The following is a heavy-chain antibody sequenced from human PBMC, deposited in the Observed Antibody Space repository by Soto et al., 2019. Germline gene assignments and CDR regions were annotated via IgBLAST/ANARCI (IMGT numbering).Heavy chain of an antibody. D-gene: IGHD4-17*01. CDR3: ARAGGTVTTEGLDY. CDR1: GYTFTSYA. V-gene: IGHV1-3*01. Sequence: QVQLVQSGAEVKKPGASVKVSCKASGYTFTSYAMHWVRQAPGQRLEWMGWINAGNGNTKYSQKFQGRVTITRDTSASTAYMELSSLRSEDTAVYYCARAGGTVTTEGLDYWGQGTLVTVSS. CDR2: INAGNGNT. J-gene: IGHJ4*02.